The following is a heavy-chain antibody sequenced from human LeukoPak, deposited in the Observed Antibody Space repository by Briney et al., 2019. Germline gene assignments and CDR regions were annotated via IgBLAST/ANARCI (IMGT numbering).Heavy chain of an antibody. CDR3: ASGHKGDYDLSY. Sequence: SETLSLTCAVYGGSFSGYYWSWIRQPPGKGLEWIGEINHSGSTNYSPSLKSRVTISVDTSKNQFSLKLSSVTAADTAVYYCASGHKGDYDLSYWGQGTLVTVSS. V-gene: IGHV4-34*01. CDR1: GGSFSGYY. D-gene: IGHD4-17*01. J-gene: IGHJ4*02. CDR2: INHSGST.